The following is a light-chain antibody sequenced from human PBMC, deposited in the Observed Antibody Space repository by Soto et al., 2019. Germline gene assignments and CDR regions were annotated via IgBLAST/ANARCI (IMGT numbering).Light chain of an antibody. CDR2: EAS. V-gene: IGKV1-5*03. CDR1: QMIYTW. Sequence: DIQMTQSPSTLSASVGDRVTITCRASQMIYTWLAWYQQRPGKAPKLLIYEASSLDVGVPSRFSGSGSGTEFTLTISSLQTDDFATYYCQQYHTFWTFGQGTKVDMK. CDR3: QQYHTFWT. J-gene: IGKJ1*01.